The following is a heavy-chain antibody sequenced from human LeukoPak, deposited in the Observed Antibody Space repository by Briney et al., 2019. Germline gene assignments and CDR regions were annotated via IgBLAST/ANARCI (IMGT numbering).Heavy chain of an antibody. CDR3: ARSWVGSGWYGRLPGIWFDP. D-gene: IGHD6-19*01. J-gene: IGHJ5*02. CDR1: GYTFTGYY. CDR2: INPNSGGT. V-gene: IGHV1-2*02. Sequence: ASVKVSCKPSGYTFTGYYIHWVRQAPGQGLEWMGWINPNSGGTNYAQKFQGRVTMTRDTSITTAYMELSSVTAADTAVYYCARSWVGSGWYGRLPGIWFDPWGQGTLVTVSS.